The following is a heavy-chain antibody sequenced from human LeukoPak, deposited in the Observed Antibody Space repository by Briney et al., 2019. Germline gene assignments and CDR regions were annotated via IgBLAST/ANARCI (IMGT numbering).Heavy chain of an antibody. CDR1: GYTFTTYD. CDR3: ARVKPVTITPAAYYYYGMDV. J-gene: IGHJ6*02. Sequence: GASVKVSCKASGYTFTTYDIHWVRQATGQGLEWMGWMNPNSDNTGYGQKFQGRVTMTRNTSISTAYLDLSSLRSEDTAVYYCARVKPVTITPAAYYYYGMDVWGQGTTVTVSS. D-gene: IGHD4-17*01. CDR2: MNPNSDNT. V-gene: IGHV1-8*01.